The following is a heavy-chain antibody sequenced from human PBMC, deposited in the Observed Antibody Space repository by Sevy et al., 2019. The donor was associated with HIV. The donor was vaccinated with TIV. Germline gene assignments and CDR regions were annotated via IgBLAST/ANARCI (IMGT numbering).Heavy chain of an antibody. D-gene: IGHD3-22*01. CDR2: IWYDGSNK. CDR3: ARAYPAIRYYDSSGYSPTDY. CDR1: GFTFSSYG. Sequence: GGSLRLSCAASGFTFSSYGMHWVHQAPGKGLEWVAVIWYDGSNKYYAHSVKGRFTISRDNSKNTLYLQMNSLRAEDTAVYYCARAYPAIRYYDSSGYSPTDYWGQGTLVTVSS. V-gene: IGHV3-33*01. J-gene: IGHJ4*02.